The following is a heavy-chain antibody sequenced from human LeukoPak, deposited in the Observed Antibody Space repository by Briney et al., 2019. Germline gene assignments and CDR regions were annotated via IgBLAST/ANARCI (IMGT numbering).Heavy chain of an antibody. D-gene: IGHD3-3*01. Sequence: SVKVSCKASGGTFSSYAISWVRQAPGQGLEWMGGIIPVFGTANYAQKFQGRVTITTDESTSTAYMELSSLRSEDTAVYYCAREMTSGYSRYFDYWGQGTLVTVSS. CDR2: IIPVFGTA. V-gene: IGHV1-69*05. J-gene: IGHJ4*02. CDR1: GGTFSSYA. CDR3: AREMTSGYSRYFDY.